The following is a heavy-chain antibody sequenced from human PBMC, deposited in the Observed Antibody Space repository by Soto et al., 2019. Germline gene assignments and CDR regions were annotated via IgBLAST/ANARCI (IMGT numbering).Heavy chain of an antibody. V-gene: IGHV4-59*08. CDR1: GGSISSYY. D-gene: IGHD5-12*01. J-gene: IGHJ6*03. Sequence: SETLSLTCTVSGGSISSYYWSWIRQPPGKGLEWIGYIYYSGSTNYNPSLKSRVTISVDTSKNQFSLKLSSVTAADTAVYYCARHARRWLRFYYYYYMDVWGKGTTVTVSS. CDR3: ARHARRWLRFYYYYYMDV. CDR2: IYYSGST.